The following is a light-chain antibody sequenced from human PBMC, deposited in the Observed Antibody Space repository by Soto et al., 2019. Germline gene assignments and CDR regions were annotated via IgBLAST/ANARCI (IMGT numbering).Light chain of an antibody. Sequence: QSALTQPRSVSGSPGQSVTISCTGTSSDVGGYNYVSWYQQHPGKAPKLMIYEVSERPSGVPDRFSGSKSGNTAFLTVSGLQAEDEADYYCLSYADTAYVFGTGTKVTVL. J-gene: IGLJ1*01. CDR1: SSDVGGYNY. CDR3: LSYADTAYV. V-gene: IGLV2-11*01. CDR2: EVS.